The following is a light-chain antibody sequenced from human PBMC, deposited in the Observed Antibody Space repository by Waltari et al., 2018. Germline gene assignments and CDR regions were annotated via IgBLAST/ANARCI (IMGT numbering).Light chain of an antibody. V-gene: IGLV2-8*01. CDR1: PSDVGGYNY. CDR3: SSYAGSNNFVV. CDR2: EVS. J-gene: IGLJ2*01. Sequence: QSALTQPPSASGSPGQSVTIHCTATPSDVGGYNYVPWYQQHPGKAPKLMIYEVSKRPSGVPDRFSGSKSGNTASLTVSGLQAEDEADYYCSSYAGSNNFVVFGGGTKLTVL.